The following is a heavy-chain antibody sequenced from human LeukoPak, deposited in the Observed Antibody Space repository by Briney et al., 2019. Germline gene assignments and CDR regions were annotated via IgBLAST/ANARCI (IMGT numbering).Heavy chain of an antibody. CDR2: IYYSGRT. CDR1: GGPISSYY. J-gene: IGHJ6*03. CDR3: ARGLYSGGWYSYYYYYMDV. Sequence: SETLSLTCSVSGGPISSYYWSWIRQPPGRGLEWIGYIYYSGRTSYNPSLKSRVTISVDTSKNQFSLRLSSVTAADTAVYYCARGLYSGGWYSYYYYYMDVWGKGTTVTISS. D-gene: IGHD6-19*01. V-gene: IGHV4-59*01.